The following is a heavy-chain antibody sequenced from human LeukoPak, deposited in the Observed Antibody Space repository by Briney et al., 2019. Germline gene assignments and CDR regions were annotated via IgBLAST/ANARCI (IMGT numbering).Heavy chain of an antibody. Sequence: GGSLRFSCAASGFTFWSYVMRWVRQAPGKGLEWVSTISGSGGTTFYADSVKGRFTISRDNSKSTLYLQMNSLRAEDTAVYYCAILVDDNNYDLDFWGQGTLVTVSS. CDR3: AILVDDNNYDLDF. V-gene: IGHV3-23*01. D-gene: IGHD3-22*01. CDR1: GFTFWSYV. CDR2: ISGSGGTT. J-gene: IGHJ4*02.